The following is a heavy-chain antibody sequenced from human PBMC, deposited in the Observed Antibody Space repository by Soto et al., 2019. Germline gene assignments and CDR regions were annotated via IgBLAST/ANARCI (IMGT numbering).Heavy chain of an antibody. V-gene: IGHV6-1*01. J-gene: IGHJ6*03. D-gene: IGHD6-19*01. Sequence: QVQLQQSGPGLVKPSQTLSLTCAISGDSVSSNSAAWNWIRQSPSRGLEWLGRTYYRSKWYNDYAVSVKSRITINPDTSKNQFSLQLNSVTPEDTAVYYCARAQIAVAGTTIYYYYYYMDVWGKGTTVTVSS. CDR3: ARAQIAVAGTTIYYYYYYMDV. CDR2: TYYRSKWYN. CDR1: GDSVSSNSAA.